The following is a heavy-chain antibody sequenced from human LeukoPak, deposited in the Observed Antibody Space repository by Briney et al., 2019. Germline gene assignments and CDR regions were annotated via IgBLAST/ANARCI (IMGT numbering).Heavy chain of an antibody. Sequence: SQTLSLTCTVSGGSISSGGYYWSWIRQHPGKGLEWIGYIYYSGNTYYNPSLKSRVTISVDTSKNQFSLKLSSVTAADTAVYYCAREGGRDGYNSGAFDIWGQGTMVTVSS. CDR1: GGSISSGGYY. J-gene: IGHJ3*02. CDR2: IYYSGNT. CDR3: AREGGRDGYNSGAFDI. D-gene: IGHD5-24*01. V-gene: IGHV4-30-4*08.